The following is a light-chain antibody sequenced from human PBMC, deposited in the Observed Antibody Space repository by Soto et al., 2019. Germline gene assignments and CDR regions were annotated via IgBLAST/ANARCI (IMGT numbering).Light chain of an antibody. CDR1: KSDIGVYDF. V-gene: IGLV2-8*01. CDR2: EVV. J-gene: IGLJ1*01. Sequence: QSALTQPPSASGSPGQSVTISCTVNKSDIGVYDFVSWYQHHPGKAPRLIIYEVVQRPSGVPDRFSGSKSGNTASLTVSGLQAADEADYFCKSYAGSNTYVLGSGTKVTVL. CDR3: KSYAGSNTYV.